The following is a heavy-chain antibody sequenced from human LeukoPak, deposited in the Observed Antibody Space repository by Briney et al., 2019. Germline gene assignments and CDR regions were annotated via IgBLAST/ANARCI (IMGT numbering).Heavy chain of an antibody. V-gene: IGHV3-23*01. CDR2: ISGSAGET. D-gene: IGHD5-12*01. CDR1: GFTFSSNA. CDR3: AKDPTYYSGSYFDS. J-gene: IGHJ4*02. Sequence: GGSLRISCAASGFTFSSNAMNWVRQAPGKGLQLVSTISGSAGETYYADSLKGRFTISRDNSKNTLYLQMNNLRAEDTAVYYCAKDPTYYSGSYFDSWGQGTLVTVSS.